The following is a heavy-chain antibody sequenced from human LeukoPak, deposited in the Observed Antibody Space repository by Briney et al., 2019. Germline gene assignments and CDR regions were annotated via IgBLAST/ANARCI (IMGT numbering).Heavy chain of an antibody. CDR1: GFIFTNYA. J-gene: IGHJ4*02. V-gene: IGHV3-49*03. D-gene: IGHD2-15*01. CDR3: TRGAPIAD. CDR2: IRSKAYGATT. Sequence: PGGSLRLSCAASGFIFTNYAMSWFRQAPGKGLEWLGFIRSKAYGATTEYAASVKGRFTISRDDSKGIAFLQMNSLKTEDTAVYFCTRGAPIADWGQGTLVTVSS.